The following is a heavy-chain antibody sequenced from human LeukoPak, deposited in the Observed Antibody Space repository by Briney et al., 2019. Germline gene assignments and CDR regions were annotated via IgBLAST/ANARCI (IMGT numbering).Heavy chain of an antibody. V-gene: IGHV1-69*04. Sequence: SVKVSCKASGGTFSSYAISWVRQAPGQGLEWMGRIIPILGIANYAQKFQGRVTITADKSTSTAYMELSSLRSDDTAVYYCARDLGYSSSSATPLDYWGQGTLVTVSS. J-gene: IGHJ4*02. CDR3: ARDLGYSSSSATPLDY. CDR1: GGTFSSYA. CDR2: IIPILGIA. D-gene: IGHD6-6*01.